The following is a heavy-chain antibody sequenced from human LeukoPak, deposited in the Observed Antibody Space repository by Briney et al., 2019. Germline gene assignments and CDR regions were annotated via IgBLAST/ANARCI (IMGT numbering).Heavy chain of an antibody. Sequence: PGGSLRLSCAASGFTVSSNYMSWVRQAPGKGLEWVSVIYSGGSTYYADSVKGRFTISRDNSKNTLYLQMNSLRAEDTAVYYCAREGVEYCSGGSCVENYYFDYWGQGTLATVSS. V-gene: IGHV3-53*01. CDR2: IYSGGST. J-gene: IGHJ4*02. CDR1: GFTVSSNY. CDR3: AREGVEYCSGGSCVENYYFDY. D-gene: IGHD2-15*01.